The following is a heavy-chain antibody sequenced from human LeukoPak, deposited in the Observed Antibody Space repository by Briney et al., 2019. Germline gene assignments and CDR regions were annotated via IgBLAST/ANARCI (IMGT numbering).Heavy chain of an antibody. J-gene: IGHJ4*02. D-gene: IGHD7-27*01. CDR3: ARALRWGSDY. CDR2: ITVSSSTI. Sequence: GGSLRLSCAASGLTFSSYSMNWVRQAPGKGLEWVSYITVSSSTIYYADSVKGRFTISRDNAKNSLYLQMNSLRAEDTAVYYCARALRWGSDYWGQGTMVTVSS. V-gene: IGHV3-48*04. CDR1: GLTFSSYS.